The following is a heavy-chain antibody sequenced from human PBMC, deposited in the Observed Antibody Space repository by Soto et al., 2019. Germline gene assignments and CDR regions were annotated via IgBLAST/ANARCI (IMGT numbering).Heavy chain of an antibody. Sequence: EVQLVESGGGLVKPGGSLRLYCAASGFTFSSYSMNWVRPAPGKGLEWVSSISSSSSYIYYADSVKGRFTISRDNAKNSLYLQMNSLRAEDTAVYYCARDSPLYGSGLDYWGQGTLVTVSS. CDR2: ISSSSSYI. V-gene: IGHV3-21*01. CDR3: ARDSPLYGSGLDY. D-gene: IGHD3-10*01. CDR1: GFTFSSYS. J-gene: IGHJ4*02.